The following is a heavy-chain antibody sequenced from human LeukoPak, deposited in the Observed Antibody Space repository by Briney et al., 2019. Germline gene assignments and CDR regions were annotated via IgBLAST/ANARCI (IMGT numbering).Heavy chain of an antibody. CDR1: GFTSSNYA. CDR2: IRGSGADT. D-gene: IGHD2-15*01. J-gene: IGHJ4*02. Sequence: GSLRLSCAASGFTSSNYAMNWVRQAPGKGLEWVSAIRGSGADTYYADSVKGRFTISRDNSKNTLYLQMNSLRAEDTAIYFCAKELRRSPTYYFDYWGQGTLVTVSS. CDR3: AKELRRSPTYYFDY. V-gene: IGHV3-23*01.